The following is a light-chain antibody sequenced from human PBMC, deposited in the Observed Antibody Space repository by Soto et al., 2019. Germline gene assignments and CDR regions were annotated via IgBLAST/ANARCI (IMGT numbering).Light chain of an antibody. Sequence: QSVLTQPPSASGSPGQSVTISCTGTSSDVGGYNYVSWNQQHPGKAPKLMIYEVSKRPSGVPDRFSGSKSGNTASLTVSGLQAEDEADYYCSSYAGSNNFEVFGGGTQLTVL. CDR3: SSYAGSNNFEV. CDR2: EVS. V-gene: IGLV2-8*01. CDR1: SSDVGGYNY. J-gene: IGLJ2*01.